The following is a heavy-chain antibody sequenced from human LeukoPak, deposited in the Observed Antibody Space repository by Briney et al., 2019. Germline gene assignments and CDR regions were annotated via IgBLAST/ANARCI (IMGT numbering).Heavy chain of an antibody. CDR1: GFTFSSYW. V-gene: IGHV3-7*01. CDR2: IKQDGSEK. Sequence: PGGSLRLSWAASGFTFSSYWMSWVRQAPGKGLEWVANIKQDGSEKYYVDSVKGRFTISRDNAKNSLYLQMNSLRAEDTAVYYCASPYNMIVVVITGYWGQGTLVTVSS. D-gene: IGHD3-22*01. J-gene: IGHJ4*02. CDR3: ASPYNMIVVVITGY.